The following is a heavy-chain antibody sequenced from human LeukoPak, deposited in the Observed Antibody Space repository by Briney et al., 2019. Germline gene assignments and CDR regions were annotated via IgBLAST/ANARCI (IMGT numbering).Heavy chain of an antibody. J-gene: IGHJ2*01. CDR1: GGSISSYY. CDR2: IYHSGST. V-gene: IGHV4-59*12. Sequence: SETLSLTCTVSGGSISSYYWSWVRQPPGKGLEWIGYIYHSGSTYYNPSLKSRVTISVDRSKNQFSLKLSSVTAADTAVYYCARSIGRGYSGYAMPDWYFDLWGRGTLVTVSS. D-gene: IGHD5-12*01. CDR3: ARSIGRGYSGYAMPDWYFDL.